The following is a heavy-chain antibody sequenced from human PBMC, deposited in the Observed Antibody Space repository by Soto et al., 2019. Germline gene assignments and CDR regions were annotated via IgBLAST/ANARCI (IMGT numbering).Heavy chain of an antibody. V-gene: IGHV3-49*04. CDR3: TRVGGTMVRGVILNWFDP. D-gene: IGHD3-10*01. J-gene: IGHJ5*02. Sequence: GGSLRPSGTASGSTFGAYAMSWVRQAPGKGLEWVGFIRSKAYGGTTEYAASVKGRSTISRDDSKSIAYLQMNSLKTEDTAVYYCTRVGGTMVRGVILNWFDPWGQGTLVTVSS. CDR1: GSTFGAYA. CDR2: IRSKAYGGTT.